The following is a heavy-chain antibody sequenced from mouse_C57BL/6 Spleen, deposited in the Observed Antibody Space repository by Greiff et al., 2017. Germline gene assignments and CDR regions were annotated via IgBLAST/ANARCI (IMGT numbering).Heavy chain of an antibody. CDR2: INPNNGGT. CDR3: ARHGSDYYGYAMDY. J-gene: IGHJ4*01. Sequence: EVKLQQSGPELVKPGASVKISCKASGYTFTDYYMNWVKQSHGKSLEWIGDINPNNGGTSYNQKFKGKATLTVDKSSSTAYMELRSLTSEDSAVYYCARHGSDYYGYAMDYWGQGTSVTVSS. D-gene: IGHD1-1*01. CDR1: GYTFTDYY. V-gene: IGHV1-26*01.